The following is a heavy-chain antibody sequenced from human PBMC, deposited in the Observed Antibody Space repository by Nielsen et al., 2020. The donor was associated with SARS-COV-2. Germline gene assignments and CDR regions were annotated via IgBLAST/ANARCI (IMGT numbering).Heavy chain of an antibody. J-gene: IGHJ4*02. V-gene: IGHV3-23*01. CDR2: ITTHSGSV. CDR1: GFTFSDYA. CDR3: AKDRGTMAHDY. D-gene: IGHD3-10*01. Sequence: GVLRLSCEASGFTFSDYAMTWVRQAPGKRLEWVSAITTHSGSVFYADSVKGRFIISRDDFKNTLFLQMNSLRPDDTAVYYCAKDRGTMAHDYWGQGTLVTVSS.